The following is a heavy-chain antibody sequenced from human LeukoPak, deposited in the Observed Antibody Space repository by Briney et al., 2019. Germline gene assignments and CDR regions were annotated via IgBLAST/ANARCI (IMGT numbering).Heavy chain of an antibody. J-gene: IGHJ2*01. D-gene: IGHD3-22*01. CDR2: INTNTRNP. V-gene: IGHV7-4-1*02. Sequence: ASVKVSCKASGYTFTSYAMNWVRQAPGQGLEWMGWINTNTRNPTYAQGFTGRFVFSLDTSGSTAYLQVSSLKTEDTAVYYCARSPFYYDRSGYYPDWFFDLWGRGTLVTVSS. CDR3: ARSPFYYDRSGYYPDWFFDL. CDR1: GYTFTSYA.